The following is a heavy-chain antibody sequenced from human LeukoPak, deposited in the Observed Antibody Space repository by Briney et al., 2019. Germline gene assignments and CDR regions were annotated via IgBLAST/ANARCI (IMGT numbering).Heavy chain of an antibody. J-gene: IGHJ4*02. D-gene: IGHD7-27*01. Sequence: GGSLRLSCAASGFTFSHYWMTWVRQAPGKGLEWVAVIRPDANDGSYVDSVKGRFTISRDNARNSLYLQLNGLRAEDTAVYFCARADWGSIDYWGQGALVTVSS. CDR3: ARADWGSIDY. CDR1: GFTFSHYW. V-gene: IGHV3-7*01. CDR2: IRPDANDG.